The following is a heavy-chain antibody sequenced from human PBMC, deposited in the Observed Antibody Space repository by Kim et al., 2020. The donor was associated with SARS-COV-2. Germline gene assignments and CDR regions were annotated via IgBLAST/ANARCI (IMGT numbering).Heavy chain of an antibody. CDR2: IYYSDYT. V-gene: IGHV4-39*01. J-gene: IGHJ6*02. CDR3: ERLGGDRRYYGLHV. CDR1: GGSISGSTYY. Sequence: SETLSLTCTVSGGSISGSTYYWGWIRQPPGKGLEWIGSIYYSDYTYYSPSLKGRVTISIDTSKNQFSLKLSSVTAADTAVYYCERLGGDRRYYGLHVWGQGTTVTVSS.